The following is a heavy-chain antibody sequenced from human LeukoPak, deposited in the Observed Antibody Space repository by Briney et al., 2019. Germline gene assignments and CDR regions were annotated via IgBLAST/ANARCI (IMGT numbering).Heavy chain of an antibody. CDR1: GFTISGYW. CDR3: ARDGGTDWYDP. CDR2: IKQDGSEK. J-gene: IGHJ5*02. V-gene: IGHV3-7*01. Sequence: GGSLRLSRAASGFTISGYWMTWVRQAPGKGPEWVANIKQDGSEKTYVDSVKGRFTISRDNAKNSIYLQMNSLRVEDTAIYYCARDGGTDWYDPWGQGTLVSVSS. D-gene: IGHD3-16*01.